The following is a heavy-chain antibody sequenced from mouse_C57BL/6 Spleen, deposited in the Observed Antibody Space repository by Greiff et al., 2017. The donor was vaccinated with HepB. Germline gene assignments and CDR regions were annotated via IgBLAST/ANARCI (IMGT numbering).Heavy chain of an antibody. CDR2: ISSGGDYI. D-gene: IGHD4-1*01. Sequence: EVKVEESGEGLVKPGGSLKLSCAASGFTFSSYAMSWVRQTPEKRLEWVAYISSGGDYIYYADTVKGRFTIARDNARNTLYLQMSSLKSEDTAMYYCTRDLTGGYYFDYWGQGTTLTVSS. CDR3: TRDLTGGYYFDY. J-gene: IGHJ2*01. CDR1: GFTFSSYA. V-gene: IGHV5-9-1*02.